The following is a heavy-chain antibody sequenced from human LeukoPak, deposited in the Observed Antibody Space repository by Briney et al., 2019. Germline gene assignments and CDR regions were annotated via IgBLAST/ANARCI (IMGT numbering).Heavy chain of an antibody. Sequence: ASVKVSCKASGYTFTSYGISWVRQAPGQGLEWMGWISAYNGNTNYAQKLQGRVTMTTDTSTSTAYMELRSLRSDDTAVYYCARVERGIAARPDNWFDPWGQGTLVTVSS. CDR2: ISAYNGNT. D-gene: IGHD6-6*01. CDR3: ARVERGIAARPDNWFDP. J-gene: IGHJ5*02. V-gene: IGHV1-18*01. CDR1: GYTFTSYG.